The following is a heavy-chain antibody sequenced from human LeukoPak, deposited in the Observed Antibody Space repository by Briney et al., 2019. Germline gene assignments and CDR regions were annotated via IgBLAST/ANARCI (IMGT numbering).Heavy chain of an antibody. CDR1: GFTFSSYS. D-gene: IGHD2-8*01. V-gene: IGHV3-21*01. CDR2: ISSRSSYI. CDR3: ARVLTTAYCTNGVCRQIDY. Sequence: GGSLRLSCAASGFTFSSYSMNWVRQAPGKGLEWVSSISSRSSYIYYADPVKGRFTISRDNAKNSLYLQMNSLRAEDTAVYYCARVLTTAYCTNGVCRQIDYWGQGTLVTVSS. J-gene: IGHJ4*02.